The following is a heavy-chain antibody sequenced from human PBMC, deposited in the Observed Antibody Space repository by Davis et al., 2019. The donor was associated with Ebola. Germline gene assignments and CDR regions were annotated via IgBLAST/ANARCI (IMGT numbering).Heavy chain of an antibody. J-gene: IGHJ4*02. CDR3: AKDSGGATASFDY. Sequence: GESLKISCAASGFTVGSYAMSWVRQAPGKGLEWVSGIRHHDDSTGYADSVKGRFTISRDNSKNSLHLQMNSLRTEDTALYFCAKDSGGATASFDYWGQGTLVTVSS. CDR1: GFTVGSYA. CDR2: IRHHDDST. D-gene: IGHD4/OR15-4a*01. V-gene: IGHV3-43*02.